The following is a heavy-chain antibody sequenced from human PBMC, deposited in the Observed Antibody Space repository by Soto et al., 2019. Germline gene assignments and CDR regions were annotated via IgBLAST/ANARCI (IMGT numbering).Heavy chain of an antibody. J-gene: IGHJ4*02. CDR3: ARNDYNGNSVDY. V-gene: IGHV5-51*01. CDR2: IYPGDSDT. Sequence: GESLKISCKTSGYGFTSHWIGWVRQTPGNGLELMGIIYPGDSDTRYSPSFQGQVTVSVDKSINTAYLQWTCLKASDTAMYHCARNDYNGNSVDYWGQGTLVTVSS. CDR1: GYGFTSHW. D-gene: IGHD4-4*01.